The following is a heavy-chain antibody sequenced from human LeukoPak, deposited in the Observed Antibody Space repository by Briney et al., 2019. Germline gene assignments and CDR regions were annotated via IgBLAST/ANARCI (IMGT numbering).Heavy chain of an antibody. D-gene: IGHD3-10*01. Sequence: GESLKISCKGSEYTFTTYWIAWVRQMPGKGLEWMGIIYPGDFDTRYSPSFQGHVTISADKSISTVYLQWSSLKASDTAMYYCARTRGAFAGNGFDYWGQGTLVTASS. V-gene: IGHV5-51*01. CDR1: EYTFTTYW. J-gene: IGHJ4*02. CDR3: ARTRGAFAGNGFDY. CDR2: IYPGDFDT.